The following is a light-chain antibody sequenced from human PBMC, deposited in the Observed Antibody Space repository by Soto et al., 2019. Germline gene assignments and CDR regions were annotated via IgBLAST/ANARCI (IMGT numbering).Light chain of an antibody. CDR1: SGHSSYA. CDR2: LNSDGSH. J-gene: IGLJ3*02. Sequence: QPVLTQSPSASASLGASVKLTCTLSSGHSSYAIAWHQQQPEKGPRYLMKLNSDGSHSKGDGIPDRFSGSSSGAERYLTISSHQSEDDADYYCQTWGTGIHWVFGGGTKLTVL. V-gene: IGLV4-69*01. CDR3: QTWGTGIHWV.